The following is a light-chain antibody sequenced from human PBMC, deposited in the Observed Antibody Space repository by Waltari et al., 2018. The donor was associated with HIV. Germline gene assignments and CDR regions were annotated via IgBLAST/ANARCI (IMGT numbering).Light chain of an antibody. J-gene: IGLJ1*01. Sequence: HSALTQPASVSGSPGQSITLSCTGTSREVGAYNYVSWYQQHPAKAPKLIIYDVTKRPSGVPNRFSGSKSGNTASLTISGLRAEDEADYYCTSYASGSTPCVFGTGTKVTVL. CDR3: TSYASGSTPCV. V-gene: IGLV2-14*03. CDR2: DVT. CDR1: SREVGAYNY.